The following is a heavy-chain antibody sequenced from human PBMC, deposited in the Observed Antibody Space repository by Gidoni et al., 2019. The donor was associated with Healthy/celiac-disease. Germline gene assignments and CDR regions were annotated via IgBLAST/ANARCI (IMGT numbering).Heavy chain of an antibody. D-gene: IGHD3-22*01. Sequence: EVQLVESGGGLVKPGGSLRLSCAASGFTFSNAWMNWVRQAPGKGLEWVGRIKSKTDGGTTDYAAPVKGRFTISRDDSKNTLYLQMNSLKTEDTAVYYCTTSAYYDSSGYYPTTYYYYGMDVWGQGTTVTVSS. CDR1: GFTFSNAW. V-gene: IGHV3-15*07. CDR3: TTSAYYDSSGYYPTTYYYYGMDV. J-gene: IGHJ6*02. CDR2: IKSKTDGGTT.